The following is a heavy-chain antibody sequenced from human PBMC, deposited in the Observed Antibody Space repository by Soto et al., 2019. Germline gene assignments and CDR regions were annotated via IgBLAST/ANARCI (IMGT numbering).Heavy chain of an antibody. CDR2: INPNSGGT. CDR1: GYTFTGYY. CDR3: ARVRDGSYERYYFDY. V-gene: IGHV1-2*02. Sequence: ASVKVSCKATGYTFTGYYMHWVRQAPGQGLEWMGWINPNSGGTKYAQKFQGRVTMTRDTYISTAYMELSRLRSDDTAGYYCARVRDGSYERYYFDYWGEGTLVTVSS. D-gene: IGHD1-26*01. J-gene: IGHJ4*02.